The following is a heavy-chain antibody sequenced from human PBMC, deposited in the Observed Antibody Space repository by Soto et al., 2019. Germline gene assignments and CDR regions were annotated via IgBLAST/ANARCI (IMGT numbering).Heavy chain of an antibody. CDR2: IIPIFGTA. CDR3: ARSQGGSTSLDIYYYYYYGMDV. V-gene: IGHV1-69*13. J-gene: IGHJ6*02. Sequence: ASVKVSCKAPGGTFSSYAISWARQAPGQGLEWMGGIIPIFGTANYAQKFQGRVTITADESTSTGYMELSSLRSEDTAVYYCARSQGGSTSLDIYYYYYYGMDVWGQGTTVTVSS. D-gene: IGHD2-2*01. CDR1: GGTFSSYA.